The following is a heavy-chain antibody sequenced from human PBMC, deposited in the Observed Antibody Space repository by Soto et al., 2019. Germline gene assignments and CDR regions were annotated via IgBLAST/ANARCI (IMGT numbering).Heavy chain of an antibody. CDR1: GYTFTDHY. CDR3: AKDSTYSGSYYVVDY. D-gene: IGHD1-26*01. Sequence: SCKASGYTFTDHYIHWVRQAPGKGLEWVTAISGSGGSTYYADSVKGRFTISRDNSKNTLYLQMNSLRAEDTAVYYCAKDSTYSGSYYVVDYWGQGTLVTVSS. J-gene: IGHJ4*02. CDR2: ISGSGGST. V-gene: IGHV3-23*01.